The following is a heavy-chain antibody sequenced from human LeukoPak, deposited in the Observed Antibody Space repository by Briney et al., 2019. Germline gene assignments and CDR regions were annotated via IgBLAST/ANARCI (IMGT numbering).Heavy chain of an antibody. CDR3: AKDGDAFWSGYYGGTSDY. J-gene: IGHJ4*02. V-gene: IGHV3-23*01. Sequence: GGSLRLSCAASGFTFSSYAMSWVRQAPGKGLEWVSAISGSGGSTYYADSVKGRFTISRDNSKNTLYLQMNSLRAEDTAVYDCAKDGDAFWSGYYGGTSDYWGQGTLVTVSS. CDR2: ISGSGGST. D-gene: IGHD3-3*01. CDR1: GFTFSSYA.